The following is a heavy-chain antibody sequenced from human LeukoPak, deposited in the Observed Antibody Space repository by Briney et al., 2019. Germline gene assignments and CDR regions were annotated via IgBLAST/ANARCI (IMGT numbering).Heavy chain of an antibody. J-gene: IGHJ4*02. CDR2: ISGSGSST. CDR1: GFTFSNCG. D-gene: IGHD3-16*01. Sequence: GGSLRLSCAASGFTFSNCGMSWVRQAPGKGLEWVSGISGSGSSTYYADSVKGRFTISRDNSKNTLNLQMSSLRAEDTAVYYCVKRGSGDYFDYWGQGTLVTVSS. V-gene: IGHV3-23*01. CDR3: VKRGSGDYFDY.